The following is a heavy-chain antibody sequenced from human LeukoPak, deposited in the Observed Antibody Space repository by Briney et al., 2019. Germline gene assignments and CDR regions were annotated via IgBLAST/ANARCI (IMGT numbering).Heavy chain of an antibody. Sequence: GGSLRLSCAASGFTFSSYEMNWVRQAPGQGLEWVSYISSRGSTIYYEDPVKGRFTISRDNAKNSLYLQMNSLRAEDTAVYYCARDDTTIFGVVIKGDYWGQGTLVTVSS. CDR1: GFTFSSYE. V-gene: IGHV3-48*03. D-gene: IGHD3-3*01. CDR2: ISSRGSTI. CDR3: ARDDTTIFGVVIKGDY. J-gene: IGHJ4*02.